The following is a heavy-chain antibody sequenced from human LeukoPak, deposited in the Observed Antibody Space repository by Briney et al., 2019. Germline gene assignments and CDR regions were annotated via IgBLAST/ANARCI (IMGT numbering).Heavy chain of an antibody. Sequence: KSSETLSLTCAVYGGSFSGYYWNWIRQPPGKGLEWIGYIYYSGSTIYNPSLKSRVTMSVDTSKNQFSLKLSSVTAADTAVYYCARLVGATVYFDYWGQGTLVTVSS. D-gene: IGHD1-26*01. CDR2: IYYSGST. CDR3: ARLVGATVYFDY. J-gene: IGHJ4*02. V-gene: IGHV4-59*08. CDR1: GGSFSGYY.